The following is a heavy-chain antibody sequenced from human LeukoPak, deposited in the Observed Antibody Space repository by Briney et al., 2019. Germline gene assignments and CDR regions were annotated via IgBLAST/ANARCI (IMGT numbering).Heavy chain of an antibody. CDR2: IYGGGST. CDR1: GFTVSSNY. D-gene: IGHD6-13*01. J-gene: IGHJ4*02. V-gene: IGHV3-53*01. Sequence: PGGSLRLSCAASGFTVSSNYMSWVRQAPGKGLEWVSVIYGGGSTYYADSVKGRFTISRDNSKNTLYLQMNSLRAEDTAVYYCARDSIAAAGPYFDYWGQGTLVTVSS. CDR3: ARDSIAAAGPYFDY.